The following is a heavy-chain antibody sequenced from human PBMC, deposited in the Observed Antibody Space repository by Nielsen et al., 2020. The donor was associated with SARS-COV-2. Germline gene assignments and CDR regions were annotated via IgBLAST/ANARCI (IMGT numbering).Heavy chain of an antibody. CDR1: GFSLTTSKMC. Sequence: SGPTLVKPTQTLTLTCSFSGFSLTTSKMCVSWIRQPPGKALEWLALMDWDDETLYSTSLKTRLTISKDTSKSQVVLTMTNMDPVDTATYYCARTSATGYSDFWGQGALVTVS. CDR2: MDWDDET. D-gene: IGHD5-12*01. J-gene: IGHJ4*02. CDR3: ARTSATGYSDF. V-gene: IGHV2-70*01.